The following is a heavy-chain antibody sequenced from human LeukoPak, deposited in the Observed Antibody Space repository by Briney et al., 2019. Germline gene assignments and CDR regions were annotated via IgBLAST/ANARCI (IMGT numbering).Heavy chain of an antibody. CDR2: ISSSSSYI. V-gene: IGHV3-21*01. CDR3: ARDTTLYSVDIVDCIDY. J-gene: IGHJ4*02. CDR1: GFTFSSYS. Sequence: PGGSLRLSCAASGFTFSSYSMNWVRQAPGKGLEWVSSISSSSSYIYYADSVKGRFTISRDNAKSSLYLQMNSLRAEDTAVYYCARDTTLYSVDIVDCIDYWGQGTLVTVSS. D-gene: IGHD5-12*01.